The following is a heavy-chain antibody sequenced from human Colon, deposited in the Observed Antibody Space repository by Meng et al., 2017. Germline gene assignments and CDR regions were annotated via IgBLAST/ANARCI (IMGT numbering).Heavy chain of an antibody. CDR3: ARDCVVRGVCAFDI. Sequence: GESLKISCAASGFTVSSNYMSWVRQAPGRGLEWVSVIYSGGSTSYAESVKGRFTISRDTSKNTLYLQMNSLRAEDTAVYYCARDCVVRGVCAFDIWGQGTMVTVSS. V-gene: IGHV3-53*05. J-gene: IGHJ3*02. CDR1: GFTVSSNY. D-gene: IGHD3-10*01. CDR2: IYSGGST.